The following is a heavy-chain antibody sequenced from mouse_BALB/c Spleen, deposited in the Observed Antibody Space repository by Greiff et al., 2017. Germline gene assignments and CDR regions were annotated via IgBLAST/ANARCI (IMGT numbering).Heavy chain of an antibody. CDR1: GFNIKDYY. Sequence: VQLKESGAELVRSGASVKLSCTASGFNIKDYYMHWVKQRPEQGLEWIGWIDPENGDTEYAPKFKGKATLTADTSSNTAYMQLSSLTSEDTAVYYSKPGPNYCSSPSGYFDVWGAGTTVTVSS. D-gene: IGHD1-1*01. CDR2: IDPENGDT. CDR3: KPGPNYCSSPSGYFDV. V-gene: IGHV14-4*02. J-gene: IGHJ1*01.